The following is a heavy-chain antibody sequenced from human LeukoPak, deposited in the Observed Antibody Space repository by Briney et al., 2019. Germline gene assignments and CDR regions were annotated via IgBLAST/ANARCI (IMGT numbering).Heavy chain of an antibody. V-gene: IGHV3-23*01. D-gene: IGHD1-26*01. CDR2: VRESCVGT. CDR1: GFTYRPYA. CDR3: ARPCSGSYYWGMDV. Sequence: PGGPVRLLCGPCGFTYRPYAIQGLRQPPGRGGEGVSGVRESCVGTNYPDSVKGRFTTSRDNSKNTLYLQVNSLRAEDTAVYYCARPCSGSYYWGMDVWGQGTTVTVSS. J-gene: IGHJ6*02.